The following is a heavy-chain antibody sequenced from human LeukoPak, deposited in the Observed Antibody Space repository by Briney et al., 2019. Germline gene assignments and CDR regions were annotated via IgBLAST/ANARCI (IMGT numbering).Heavy chain of an antibody. CDR2: THHSGAT. D-gene: IGHD5-18*01. J-gene: IGHJ4*02. Sequence: SETLYLTCSVSGVSITSNYWSWIRQPPGKGLEWLGYTHHSGATSYNPSLKSRSTMSLDTSNNQFSLKLSSVTAADTAVYYCARSSGHSYGDFDYWGQGNLVTVSS. CDR1: GVSITSNY. CDR3: ARSSGHSYGDFDY. V-gene: IGHV4-59*01.